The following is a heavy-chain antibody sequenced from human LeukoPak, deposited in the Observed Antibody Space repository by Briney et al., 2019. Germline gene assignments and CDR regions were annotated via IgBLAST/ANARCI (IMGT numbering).Heavy chain of an antibody. CDR2: IDKEGSAA. D-gene: IGHD1-26*01. V-gene: IGHV3-74*01. CDR3: ARGGYSGSYYRFD. CDR1: GFIFTNYW. Sequence: GGSLRLSCVSSGFIFTNYWMHWVRQVPGKGPVWVGRIDKEGSAAFYAESVKGRFTISSDNVKSTVYLQMNSLTAEDTAVYHCARGGYSGSYYRFDWGQGTLVTVSS. J-gene: IGHJ4*02.